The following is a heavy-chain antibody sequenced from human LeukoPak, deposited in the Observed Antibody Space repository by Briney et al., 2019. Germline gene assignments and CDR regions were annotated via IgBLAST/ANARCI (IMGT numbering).Heavy chain of an antibody. CDR3: ARDGHYYGSGSYDPYYYYGMDV. CDR1: GYTFTSYG. D-gene: IGHD3-10*01. J-gene: IGHJ6*02. CDR2: ISAYNGNT. V-gene: IGHV1-18*01. Sequence: ASVKVSCKASGYTFTSYGISWVRQAPGQGLGWMGWISAYNGNTNYAQKLQGRVTMTTDTSTSTAYMELRSLRSDDTAVYYCARDGHYYGSGSYDPYYYYGMDVWGQGTTVTVSS.